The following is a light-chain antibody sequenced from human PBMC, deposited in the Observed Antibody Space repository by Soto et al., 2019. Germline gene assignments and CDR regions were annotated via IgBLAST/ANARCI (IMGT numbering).Light chain of an antibody. J-gene: IGLJ2*01. Sequence: QAVVTQPPSASGTPGQRVTISCSGSSSNIGSNTVNWYQQLPGTAPNLLIYSNNQRPSGVPDRFSDSKSGTSASLAISGLDSEDEADDYCAAWDDSLNGPNVVFGGGTKLTVL. CDR3: AAWDDSLNGPNVV. CDR2: SNN. V-gene: IGLV1-44*01. CDR1: SSNIGSNT.